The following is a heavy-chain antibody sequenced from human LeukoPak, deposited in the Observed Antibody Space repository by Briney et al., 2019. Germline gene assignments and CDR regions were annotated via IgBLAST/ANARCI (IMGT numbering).Heavy chain of an antibody. CDR1: GFIFSDYY. CDR2: ISNKGSSSTT. J-gene: IGHJ4*02. D-gene: IGHD3-10*01. V-gene: IGHV3-11*01. Sequence: PGGSLRLSCAASGFIFSDYYMGWVRQAPGKGLEWVSYISNKGSSSTTYYADSVKGRFTISRDNANNSLYLQMNSLRAEDTALYYCAKDIFTMVRGVVDYWGQGTLVTVSS. CDR3: AKDIFTMVRGVVDY.